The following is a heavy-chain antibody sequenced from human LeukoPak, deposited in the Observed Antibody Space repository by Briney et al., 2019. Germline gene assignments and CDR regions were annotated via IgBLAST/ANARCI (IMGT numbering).Heavy chain of an antibody. J-gene: IGHJ4*02. V-gene: IGHV3-9*03. CDR2: IIWNSNSM. Sequence: GGSLRLSCVASGFTFDDSAMHWVRQTPGKGLEWVSGIIWNSNSMHYADTVKGRFTVSRDNAKNSLYLQMNTLRAEDMAIYYCAKDIGRAGYGGIDYWGQGTLVTVSS. CDR1: GFTFDDSA. D-gene: IGHD4/OR15-4a*01. CDR3: AKDIGRAGYGGIDY.